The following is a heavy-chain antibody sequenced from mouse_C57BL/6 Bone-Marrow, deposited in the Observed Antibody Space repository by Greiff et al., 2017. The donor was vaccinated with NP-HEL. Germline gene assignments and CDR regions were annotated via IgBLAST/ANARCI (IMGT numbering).Heavy chain of an antibody. D-gene: IGHD1-1*01. CDR2: ISPGGSYT. Sequence: EVHLVESGGGLVKPGASLKLSCAASGFTFTSYSMSWVRQTPEKRLEWVATISPGGSYTYYPDNVKGGFTISRDTAKNNLYLQMSHLKSEDTAMYYCARDITTVVMGYWGQGTSVTVSS. CDR1: GFTFTSYS. V-gene: IGHV5-4*01. CDR3: ARDITTVVMGY. J-gene: IGHJ4*01.